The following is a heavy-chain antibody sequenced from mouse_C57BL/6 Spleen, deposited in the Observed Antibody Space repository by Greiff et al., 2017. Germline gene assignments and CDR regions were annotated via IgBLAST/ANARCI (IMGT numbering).Heavy chain of an antibody. D-gene: IGHD1-1*01. CDR2: IYPGSGST. CDR3: ARGEYYGSSYFAY. J-gene: IGHJ3*01. V-gene: IGHV1-55*01. CDR1: GYTFTSYW. Sequence: VQLQQPGAELVKPGASVKMSCKASGYTFTSYWITWVKQRPGQGLEWIGDIYPGSGSTNYNEKFKSKATLTVDTSSSTAYMQLSSLTSEDSAVYYGARGEYYGSSYFAYWGQGTLVTVSA.